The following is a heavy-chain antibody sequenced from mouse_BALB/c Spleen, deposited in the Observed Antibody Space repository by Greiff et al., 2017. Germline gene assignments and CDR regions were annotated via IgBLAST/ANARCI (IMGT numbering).Heavy chain of an antibody. J-gene: IGHJ4*01. CDR2: IDPANGNT. V-gene: IGHV14-3*02. Sequence: EAQLQQSGAELVKPGASVKLSCTASGFNIKDTYMHWVKQRPEQGLEWIGRIDPANGNTKYDPKFQGKATITADTSSNTAYLQLSSLTSEDTAVYYCARGLRSPYYYAMDYWGQGTSVTVSS. D-gene: IGHD1-1*01. CDR3: ARGLRSPYYYAMDY. CDR1: GFNIKDTY.